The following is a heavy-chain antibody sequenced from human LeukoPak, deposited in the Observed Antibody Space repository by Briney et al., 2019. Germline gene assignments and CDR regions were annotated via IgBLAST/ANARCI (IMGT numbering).Heavy chain of an antibody. D-gene: IGHD3-10*02. Sequence: GGSLRLSCAASVFTFSSYEMNWVRQAPGKGLEWVSYTSSSGSTIYYADSVKGRFTISRDNAKNSLYLQMNSLRAEDTAVYYCAELGITMIGGVWGKGTTVTISS. J-gene: IGHJ6*04. CDR2: TSSSGSTI. V-gene: IGHV3-48*03. CDR3: AELGITMIGGV. CDR1: VFTFSSYE.